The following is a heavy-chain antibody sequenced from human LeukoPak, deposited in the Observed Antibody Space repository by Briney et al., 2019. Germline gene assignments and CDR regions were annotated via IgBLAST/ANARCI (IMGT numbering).Heavy chain of an antibody. V-gene: IGHV3-7*01. CDR2: INQDGTKK. D-gene: IGHD4-11*01. Sequence: GGSLRLSCGASGFTFKTYWMVWVRQAPGKGLEWVANINQDGTKKNYVDSVRGRFTTSRDNARNSVNLQMNSLRAEDTALYFCGRDISPDSATVGYDAYDAWGQGTLVTVSS. CDR1: GFTFKTYW. J-gene: IGHJ3*01. CDR3: GRDISPDSATVGYDAYDA.